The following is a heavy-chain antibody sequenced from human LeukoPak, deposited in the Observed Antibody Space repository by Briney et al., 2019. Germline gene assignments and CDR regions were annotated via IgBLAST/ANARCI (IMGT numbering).Heavy chain of an antibody. D-gene: IGHD1-26*01. J-gene: IGHJ2*01. Sequence: GDSLKISCKGSGYSFPGYWIGWVRQMPGKGLEWMGIIFPGDSDTRYSPSFQGQVTMSADRSINTAYLQWSSLKASDTAMYFCARLAGSTLLQWYFDLWGRGTLVTVSS. CDR2: IFPGDSDT. V-gene: IGHV5-51*01. CDR1: GYSFPGYW. CDR3: ARLAGSTLLQWYFDL.